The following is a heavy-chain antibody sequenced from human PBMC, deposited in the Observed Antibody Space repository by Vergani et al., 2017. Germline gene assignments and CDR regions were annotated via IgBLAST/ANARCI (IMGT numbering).Heavy chain of an antibody. V-gene: IGHV7-4-1*02. J-gene: IGHJ6*02. Sequence: QVQLVQSGAEVKKPGASVKVSCKASGYTFTSYDINWVRQATGQGLEWMGWINTNTGNPTYAQGFTGRFVFSLDTSVSTAYLQISSLKAEDTAVYYCASSELEWELLYYYYGMDVWGQGTTVTVSS. CDR1: GYTFTSYD. CDR2: INTNTGNP. CDR3: ASSELEWELLYYYYGMDV. D-gene: IGHD1-26*01.